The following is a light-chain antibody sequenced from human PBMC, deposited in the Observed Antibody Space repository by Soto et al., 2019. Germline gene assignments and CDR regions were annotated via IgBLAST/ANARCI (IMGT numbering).Light chain of an antibody. V-gene: IGKV3-20*01. CDR2: GAS. J-gene: IGKJ5*01. CDR1: QSVSSY. CDR3: QQYGNSPLIT. Sequence: EIVLTQSPATLSLSPGERATLSCRASQSVSSYLAWYQQKPGQAPRLLIYGASSRATGIPDRFSGSGSGTDFTLTISRLEPEDFAVYYCQQYGNSPLITFGQGTRLEIK.